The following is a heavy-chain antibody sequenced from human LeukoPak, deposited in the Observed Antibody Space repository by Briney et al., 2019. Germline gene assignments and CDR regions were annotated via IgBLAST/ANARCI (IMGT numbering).Heavy chain of an antibody. D-gene: IGHD4-17*01. V-gene: IGHV1-18*01. CDR2: ISAYNGKT. Sequence: ASVKVSCKASGYTFTSYGISWVRQAPGQGLEWMGWISAYNGKTNYAQKLQGRVTITTDTSTSTAYMELRSLRSDDTAVYYCAREGTVTNYYYYYYMDVWGKGTTVTVSS. CDR1: GYTFTSYG. J-gene: IGHJ6*03. CDR3: AREGTVTNYYYYYYMDV.